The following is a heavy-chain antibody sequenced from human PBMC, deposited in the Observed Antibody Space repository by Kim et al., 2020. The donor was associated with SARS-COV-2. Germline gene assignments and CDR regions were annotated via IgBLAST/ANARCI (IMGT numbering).Heavy chain of an antibody. V-gene: IGHV3-9*01. CDR3: AKDIRWLRTYYYGMDV. Sequence: YVKGRFPIHRDNAKNSLYLQMNSLRAEDTALYYCAKDIRWLRTYYYGMDVWGQGSTVTVSS. J-gene: IGHJ6*02. D-gene: IGHD5-12*01.